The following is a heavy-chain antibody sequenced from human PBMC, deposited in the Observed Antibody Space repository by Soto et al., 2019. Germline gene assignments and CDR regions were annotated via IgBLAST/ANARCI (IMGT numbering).Heavy chain of an antibody. D-gene: IGHD4-17*01. CDR1: GYTFTGYY. CDR3: ARGAYGDYDPYGMDV. Sequence: APVKVSCKASGYTFTGYYMHWVRQAPGQGLEWMGWINPNSGGTNYAQKFQGWVTMTRDTSISTAYMELSRLRSDDTAVYYCARGAYGDYDPYGMDVWGQGTTVTVSS. CDR2: INPNSGGT. V-gene: IGHV1-2*04. J-gene: IGHJ6*02.